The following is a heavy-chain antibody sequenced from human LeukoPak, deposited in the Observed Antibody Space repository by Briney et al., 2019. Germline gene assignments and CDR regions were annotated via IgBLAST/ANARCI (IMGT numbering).Heavy chain of an antibody. Sequence: SETLSLTCTVSGVSISSYYWSWIRQPPGKRLEWIGYIYYSGSTNYNPSLKSRVTISVDTSKNQFSLKLSSVTAADTAVYYCARRSGYSYGWGPYYFDYWGQGTLVTVSS. J-gene: IGHJ4*02. CDR2: IYYSGST. CDR1: GVSISSYY. D-gene: IGHD5-18*01. V-gene: IGHV4-59*12. CDR3: ARRSGYSYGWGPYYFDY.